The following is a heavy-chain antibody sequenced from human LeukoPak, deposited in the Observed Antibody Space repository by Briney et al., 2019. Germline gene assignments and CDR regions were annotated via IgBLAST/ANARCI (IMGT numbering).Heavy chain of an antibody. CDR1: GYTFTSYD. V-gene: IGHV1-8*01. CDR3: ARGPPNWGYDY. CDR2: MSPNSGDT. J-gene: IGHJ4*02. Sequence: GASVKVSCKASGYTFTSYDFNWVRQATGQRPEWMGWMSPNSGDTGYAQKFQDRVTMTRNTSIRTAYMELSSLRSDDTAVYYCARGPPNWGYDYWGPGTLVTVSS. D-gene: IGHD7-27*01.